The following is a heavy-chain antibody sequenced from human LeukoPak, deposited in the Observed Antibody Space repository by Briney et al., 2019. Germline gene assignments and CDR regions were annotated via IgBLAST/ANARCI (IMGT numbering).Heavy chain of an antibody. CDR3: AKSSSGGSCYSVGGCWFDP. Sequence: GGSLRLSCAASGNYWMHWVRQVPGKGLVWVSHINSGGSWTSYEDSVKGRFTISRDNSKNTLYLQIDSLRAEDTALYYCAKSSSGGSCYSVGGCWFDPWGQGTLVTVSS. CDR1: GNYW. D-gene: IGHD2-15*01. J-gene: IGHJ5*02. V-gene: IGHV3-74*01. CDR2: INSGGSWT.